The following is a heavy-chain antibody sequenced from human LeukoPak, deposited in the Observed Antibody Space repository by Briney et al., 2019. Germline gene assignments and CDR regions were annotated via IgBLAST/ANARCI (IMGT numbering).Heavy chain of an antibody. D-gene: IGHD3-3*01. J-gene: IGHJ4*02. Sequence: GGSLRLSCAASGFTFSSYGTHWVRQAPGKGLEWVAVISYDGSNKYYADSVKGRFTISRDNSKNTLYLQMNSLRAEDTAVYYCAKALSGYDDYWGQGTLVTVSS. CDR2: ISYDGSNK. V-gene: IGHV3-30*18. CDR1: GFTFSSYG. CDR3: AKALSGYDDY.